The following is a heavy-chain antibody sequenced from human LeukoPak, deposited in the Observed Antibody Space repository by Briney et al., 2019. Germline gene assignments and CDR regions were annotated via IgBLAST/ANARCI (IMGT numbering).Heavy chain of an antibody. V-gene: IGHV3-48*02. Sequence: GGSLRLSCAASGFTFNTYNMTWTGQVPGRGLEGVYCFSSGGDIFYSADSVKGRFTISRDNAKNSLFLQMNNLKDEDTAVYFCARAFTHPRSPKFFDYWGQGALVSVSS. D-gene: IGHD3-10*01. CDR2: FSSGGDIF. J-gene: IGHJ4*02. CDR1: GFTFNTYN. CDR3: ARAFTHPRSPKFFDY.